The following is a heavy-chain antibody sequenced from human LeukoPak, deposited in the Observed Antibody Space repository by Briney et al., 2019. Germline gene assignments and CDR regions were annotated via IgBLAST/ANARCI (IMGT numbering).Heavy chain of an antibody. CDR1: GFTFSSYG. V-gene: IGHV3-33*01. Sequence: GGSLRLSCAASGFTFSSYGMHWVRQAPGKGLEWVAVIWYDGSNKYYADSVKGRFTISRDNSKNTLYLQMNSLRAEDTAVYYCARDSLLALCDSHYYYGMDVWGQGITVTVSS. CDR3: ARDSLLALCDSHYYYGMDV. CDR2: IWYDGSNK. J-gene: IGHJ6*02. D-gene: IGHD2-21*01.